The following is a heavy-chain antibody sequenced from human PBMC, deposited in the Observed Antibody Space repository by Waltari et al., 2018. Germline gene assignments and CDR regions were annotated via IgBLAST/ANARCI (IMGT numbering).Heavy chain of an antibody. CDR2: MNPNSGNT. CDR1: GYTFTSYD. CDR3: ARISGSYNNWFDP. J-gene: IGHJ5*02. V-gene: IGHV1-8*03. Sequence: QVQLVQSGAEVKQPGASVKVSCKASGYTFTSYDIHWVRQATGHGLEWMGWMNPNSGNTGYAQKFQGRVTITRNTSISTAYMELSSLRSEDTAVYYCARISGSYNNWFDPWGQGTLVTVSS. D-gene: IGHD1-26*01.